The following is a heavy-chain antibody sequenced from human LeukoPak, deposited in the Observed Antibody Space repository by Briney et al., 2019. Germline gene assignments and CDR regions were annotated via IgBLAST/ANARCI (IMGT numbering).Heavy chain of an antibody. J-gene: IGHJ4*02. CDR3: GKRLTEVAGMIDY. V-gene: IGHV3-23*01. CDR1: GFTFNSSA. Sequence: GGSVRLFCAVSGFTFNSSAMTWVRGAPGKGWEWVAAISGSGNVIHYADSMKGRFAITRDNSKSTLYLQMRTVGAEDTAVYYCGKRLTEVAGMIDYWGQGNLVTVSS. D-gene: IGHD6-19*01. CDR2: ISGSGNVI.